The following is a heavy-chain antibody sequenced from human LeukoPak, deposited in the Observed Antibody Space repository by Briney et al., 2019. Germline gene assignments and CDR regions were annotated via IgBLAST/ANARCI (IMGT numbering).Heavy chain of an antibody. CDR2: IYYRGGA. J-gene: IGHJ5*02. Sequence: SETLSLMCTVSDDSMNSGSYYWGWIRQPPGEGLEWIGSIYYRGGAYYNPSLKSRVTISVDTSKNQFSLKLNSVTAADTAVYYCARETVTTLSVRINWFDPWGQGTLVTVSS. V-gene: IGHV4-39*07. CDR3: ARETVTTLSVRINWFDP. D-gene: IGHD4-17*01. CDR1: DDSMNSGSYY.